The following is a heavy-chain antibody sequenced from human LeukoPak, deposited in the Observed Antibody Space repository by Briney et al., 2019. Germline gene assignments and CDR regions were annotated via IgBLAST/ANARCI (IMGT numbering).Heavy chain of an antibody. V-gene: IGHV4-59*01. CDR1: GGSISSYY. Sequence: SETLSLTCTVSGGSISSYYWSWIRQPPGKGLEWIGYIYYSGSTNYNPSLKSRVTISVDTSKNQFSLKLSSVTAADTAVYYCARAFTYCSGGGCYNDAFDIWGQGTMVTVSS. D-gene: IGHD2-15*01. CDR3: ARAFTYCSGGGCYNDAFDI. J-gene: IGHJ3*02. CDR2: IYYSGST.